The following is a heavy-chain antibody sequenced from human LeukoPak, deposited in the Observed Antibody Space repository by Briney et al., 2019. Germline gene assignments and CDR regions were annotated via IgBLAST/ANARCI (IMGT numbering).Heavy chain of an antibody. CDR2: ISSSGSTI. Sequence: GGSLRLSCAASGFTFSDYYMSWIRQAPGKGLEWVSYISSSGSTIYYADSVKGRFTISRDNSKNTLYLQMGSLRAEDMAVYYCARDILTGYHDYWGQGTLVTVSS. J-gene: IGHJ4*02. D-gene: IGHD3-9*01. CDR1: GFTFSDYY. V-gene: IGHV3-11*04. CDR3: ARDILTGYHDY.